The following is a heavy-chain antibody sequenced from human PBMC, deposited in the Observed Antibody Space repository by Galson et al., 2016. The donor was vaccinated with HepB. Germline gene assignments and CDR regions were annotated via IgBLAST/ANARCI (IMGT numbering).Heavy chain of an antibody. CDR3: ARSLYYDFWSGQKGWFDP. CDR1: GYSFTSFW. J-gene: IGHJ5*02. D-gene: IGHD3-3*01. V-gene: IGHV5-51*01. Sequence: QSGAEVTKPGESLKISCKGSGYSFTSFWIAWVRQMPGKGLEWMGIIYPGDSDPRYSPSFQGQVTISADKSIDTAYLQWSSLRASDTAMYYCARSLYYDFWSGQKGWFDPWGQGTLVTVSS. CDR2: IYPGDSDP.